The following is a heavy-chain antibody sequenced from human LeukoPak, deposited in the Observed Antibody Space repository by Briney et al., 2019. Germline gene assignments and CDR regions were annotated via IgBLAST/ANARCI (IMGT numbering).Heavy chain of an antibody. Sequence: SVKVSCKASGGTFSSYAISWVRQAPGQGLEWMGGIIPIFGTANYAQKLQGRVTMTTDTSTSTAYMELRSLRSDDTAVYYCARDAGVVPAATPPLSHYYYYGMDVWGQGTTVTVSS. V-gene: IGHV1-69*05. CDR1: GGTFSSYA. D-gene: IGHD2-2*01. J-gene: IGHJ6*02. CDR2: IIPIFGTA. CDR3: ARDAGVVPAATPPLSHYYYYGMDV.